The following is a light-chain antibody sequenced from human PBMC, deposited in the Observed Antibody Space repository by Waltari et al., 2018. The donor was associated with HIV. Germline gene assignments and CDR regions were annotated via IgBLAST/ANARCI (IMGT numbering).Light chain of an antibody. CDR2: DNN. Sequence: QSVLTQPPSVSAAPVPKVTISCSGSSSNIGNNYLSWYQQLPGTAPKLLIYDNNKRPSGIPDRFSGSKSGTSATLGITGLQTGDEADYYCGTWDSSLSAGVFGGGTKLTVL. CDR1: SSNIGNNY. J-gene: IGLJ2*01. CDR3: GTWDSSLSAGV. V-gene: IGLV1-51*01.